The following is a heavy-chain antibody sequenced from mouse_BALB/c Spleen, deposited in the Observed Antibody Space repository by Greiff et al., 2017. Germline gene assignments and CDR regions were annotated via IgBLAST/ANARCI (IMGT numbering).Heavy chain of an antibody. CDR1: GFTFSSFG. J-gene: IGHJ4*01. V-gene: IGHV5-17*02. D-gene: IGHD2-14*01. CDR2: ISSSSSTI. Sequence: EVKLMESGGGLVQPGGSRKLSCAASGFTFSSFGMHWVRQAPEKGLEWVAYISSSSSTIYYADTVKGRFTISRDNPKNTLFLQMTSLRSEDTAMYYCARVYYRDAMDYWGQGTSVTVSS. CDR3: ARVYYRDAMDY.